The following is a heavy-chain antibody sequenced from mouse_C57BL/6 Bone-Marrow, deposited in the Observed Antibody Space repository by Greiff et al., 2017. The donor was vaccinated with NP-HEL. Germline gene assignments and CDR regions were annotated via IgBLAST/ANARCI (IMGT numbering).Heavy chain of an antibody. CDR2: INPGSGGT. CDR1: GYAFTNYL. J-gene: IGHJ1*03. Sequence: VQLQQSGAELVRPGTSVKVSCKASGYAFTNYLIEWVKQRPGQGLEWIGVINPGSGGTNYNEQFKGKATLTADKSSSTAYMQLSSLTSEDSAVYFCARSDYYGSSFYWYFDVWGTGTTVTVSS. V-gene: IGHV1-54*01. D-gene: IGHD1-1*01. CDR3: ARSDYYGSSFYWYFDV.